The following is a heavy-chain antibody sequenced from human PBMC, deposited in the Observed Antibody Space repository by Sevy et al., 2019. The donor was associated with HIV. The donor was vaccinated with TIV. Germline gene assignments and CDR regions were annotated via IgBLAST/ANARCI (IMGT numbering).Heavy chain of an antibody. CDR3: ARDGGCTSTSCLLYFDY. V-gene: IGHV3-21*01. Sequence: GGSLRLSCAASGFTFNNYYMNWVRQAPGKGLEWVSSISSSSTYIHYADSVKGRFTISRDNAKNSLYLQMNSLRAEDTAVYYCARDGGCTSTSCLLYFDYWGQGTLVTVSS. CDR2: ISSSSTYI. CDR1: GFTFNNYY. D-gene: IGHD2-2*01. J-gene: IGHJ4*02.